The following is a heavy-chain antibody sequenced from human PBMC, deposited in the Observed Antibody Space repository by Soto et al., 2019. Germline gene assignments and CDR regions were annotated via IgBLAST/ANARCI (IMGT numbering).Heavy chain of an antibody. Sequence: QVQLVESGGGVVQPGRSLRLSCAASGFTFSSYGMHWVRQAPGKGLEWVAVISYDGSNKYYADSVKGRFTISRGNSKNTLYLQMNSLRAEDTAVYYCAGTRPNYGDYANAFDIWGQGTMVTVPS. CDR2: ISYDGSNK. J-gene: IGHJ3*02. V-gene: IGHV3-30*03. D-gene: IGHD4-17*01. CDR1: GFTFSSYG. CDR3: AGTRPNYGDYANAFDI.